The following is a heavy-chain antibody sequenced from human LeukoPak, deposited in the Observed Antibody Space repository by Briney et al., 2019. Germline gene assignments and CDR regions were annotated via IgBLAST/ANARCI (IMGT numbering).Heavy chain of an antibody. D-gene: IGHD1-26*01. V-gene: IGHV3-53*01. CDR3: ARDEPSSVGIAFDI. Sequence: GGSLRLSCAASGFIVSSNYMSWVRQAPGSGLEWVSIIYSGGNTYYADSVKGRFTISRDNSKNTLYLQMNSLKAEDTAVYYCARDEPSSVGIAFDIWGQGTMVTVSS. J-gene: IGHJ3*02. CDR2: IYSGGNT. CDR1: GFIVSSNY.